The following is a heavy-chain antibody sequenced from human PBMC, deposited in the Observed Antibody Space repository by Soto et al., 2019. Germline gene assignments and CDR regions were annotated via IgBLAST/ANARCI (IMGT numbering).Heavy chain of an antibody. CDR2: FDPEDGET. Sequence: QVQLVQSGAEVKKPGASVKVSCKVSGYTLTELSMHWVRQAPGKGLEWMGGFDPEDGETIYAQKFQGRVTMTEDTSTDTAYMELSSLRSEDTAVYYCATQLDIVVVPAALGRGYFDLWGRGTLVTVSS. CDR1: GYTLTELS. V-gene: IGHV1-24*01. CDR3: ATQLDIVVVPAALGRGYFDL. J-gene: IGHJ2*01. D-gene: IGHD2-2*03.